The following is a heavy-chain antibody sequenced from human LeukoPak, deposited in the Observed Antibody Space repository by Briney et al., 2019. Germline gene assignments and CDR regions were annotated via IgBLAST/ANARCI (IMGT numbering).Heavy chain of an antibody. CDR1: GGSITSSNYY. V-gene: IGHV4-39*01. J-gene: IGHJ4*02. D-gene: IGHD3-10*01. Sequence: SETLSLTCTVSGGSITSSNYYGGWIRQPPGKGLEWIGSFYYSGSTNYNPSLKSRVTISVDTSKNQFSLKLSSVTAADTAVYYCVYYYGSGSVEYWGQGTLVTVSS. CDR3: VYYYGSGSVEY. CDR2: FYYSGST.